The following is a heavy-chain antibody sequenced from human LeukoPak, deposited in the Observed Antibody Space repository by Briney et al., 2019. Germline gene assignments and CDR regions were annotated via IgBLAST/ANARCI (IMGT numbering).Heavy chain of an antibody. V-gene: IGHV4-38-2*01. D-gene: IGHD3-10*01. Sequence: SETLSLTCAVSGYSISSGYYWGWIRQPPGKGLEWIGSIYHSGSTYYNPSLKSRVTISVDTSKNQFSLKLSSVTAADTAVYYCARLEITMVRGVITYFDYWGQGTLVTVSS. CDR2: IYHSGST. CDR3: ARLEITMVRGVITYFDY. J-gene: IGHJ4*02. CDR1: GYSISSGYY.